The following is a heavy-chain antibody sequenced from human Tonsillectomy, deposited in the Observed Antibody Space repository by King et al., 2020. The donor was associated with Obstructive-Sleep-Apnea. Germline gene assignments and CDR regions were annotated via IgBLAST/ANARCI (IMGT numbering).Heavy chain of an antibody. Sequence: VQLQESGPGLVKPSETLSLTCTVSGGSISGYYWSWIRQPPGKGLEWIGYIYYSGSTNYNPSLKSRVTISVDTSKNQFSLKLSSVTAADTAVYYCARDVDTAMVSGGFGYFDYWGQGTLVTVSS. J-gene: IGHJ4*02. V-gene: IGHV4-59*01. CDR3: ARDVDTAMVSGGFGYFDY. CDR1: GGSISGYY. D-gene: IGHD5-18*01. CDR2: IYYSGST.